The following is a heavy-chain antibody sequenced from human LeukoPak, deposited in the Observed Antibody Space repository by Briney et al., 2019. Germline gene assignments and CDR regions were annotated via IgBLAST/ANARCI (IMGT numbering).Heavy chain of an antibody. J-gene: IGHJ1*01. Sequence: SETLSLTCAVYGGSFSAYYWSWIRQPPGKGLEWIGEINHSGSTNFNPSLKSRVTISVDTSKNQFSLKLSSVTAADTAVYYCARGAHSYDSSFQHWGQGTLVTVSS. CDR2: INHSGST. V-gene: IGHV4-34*01. CDR3: ARGAHSYDSSFQH. D-gene: IGHD3-22*01. CDR1: GGSFSAYY.